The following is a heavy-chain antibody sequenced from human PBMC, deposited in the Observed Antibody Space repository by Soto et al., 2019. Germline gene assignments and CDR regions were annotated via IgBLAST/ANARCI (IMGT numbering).Heavy chain of an antibody. V-gene: IGHV3-30-3*01. CDR1: GFTFSSYA. CDR2: ISYDGSNK. Sequence: QVQLVESGGGVVQPGRSLRLSCAASGFTFSSYALHWVRQAPGKGLEWVALISYDGSNKYYADSVKGRFTISRDNSKNTLYLQMNSLRAEDTAVYYCARDFGSDWTLDYWGQGTLVTVSS. CDR3: ARDFGSDWTLDY. D-gene: IGHD6-19*01. J-gene: IGHJ4*02.